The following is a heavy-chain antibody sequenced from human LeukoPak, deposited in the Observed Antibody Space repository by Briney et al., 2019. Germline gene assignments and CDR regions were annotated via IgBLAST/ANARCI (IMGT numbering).Heavy chain of an antibody. D-gene: IGHD3-22*01. CDR3: ATPSGSYFGYYYLHY. V-gene: IGHV1-69-2*01. J-gene: IGHJ4*02. Sequence: ATVKVSCKASVYKFIDYYMHWVKQAPGKGPEWMGRVNPKSGETYYASKFHGRLTITVDLSTNTAFMELNRLTSDDTALYYCATPSGSYFGYYYLHYWGRGTQVTVSS. CDR1: VYKFIDYY. CDR2: VNPKSGET.